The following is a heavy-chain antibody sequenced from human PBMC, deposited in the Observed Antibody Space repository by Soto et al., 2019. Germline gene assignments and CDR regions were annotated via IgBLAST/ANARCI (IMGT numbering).Heavy chain of an antibody. J-gene: IGHJ4*02. V-gene: IGHV3-23*01. Sequence: EVQLLESGGGLVQPGGSLRLSCAASGFRFSNYAMSWVRQAPGKGLEWVSGIGGRGTSAYYADSVKGRFAISRDIPKSTTYLVINNVRREDTAMYYCARVATRLQSMEVLEYWGQGTLVTVPS. CDR3: ARVATRLQSMEVLEY. D-gene: IGHD2-21*02. CDR2: IGGRGTSA. CDR1: GFRFSNYA.